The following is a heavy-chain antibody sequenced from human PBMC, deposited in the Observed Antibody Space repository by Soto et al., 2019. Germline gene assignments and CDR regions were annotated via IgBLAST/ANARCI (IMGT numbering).Heavy chain of an antibody. V-gene: IGHV3-48*03. D-gene: IGHD2-15*01. CDR2: ISSSGRTI. Sequence: EVQLVESGGGLVQPGGSLRLSCAASGFTFSSDEVNWVRQAPGKGLEWVSHISSSGRTIYYADSVKGRFTISRDNAKNSLYLQMNSLRVEDTAVYYCARVLPTSYGGGRYCCDYWGQGTLVTVSS. CDR3: ARVLPTSYGGGRYCCDY. CDR1: GFTFSSDE. J-gene: IGHJ4*02.